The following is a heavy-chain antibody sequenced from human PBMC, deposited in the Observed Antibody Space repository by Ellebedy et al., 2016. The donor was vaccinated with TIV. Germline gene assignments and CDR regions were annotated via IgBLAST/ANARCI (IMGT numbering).Heavy chain of an antibody. CDR2: ISGSGRST. J-gene: IGHJ4*02. D-gene: IGHD2-15*01. CDR1: GFTFNNYA. V-gene: IGHV3-23*01. CDR3: AKKRPGSITEGLDY. Sequence: PGGSLRLSCAVSGFTFNNYAINWVRQAPGKELEWVSTISGSGRSTYYADSVKGRFTISRDNSKNTLYRQMNSLSAEDTAVYYCAKKRPGSITEGLDYWGQGTLVTVSS.